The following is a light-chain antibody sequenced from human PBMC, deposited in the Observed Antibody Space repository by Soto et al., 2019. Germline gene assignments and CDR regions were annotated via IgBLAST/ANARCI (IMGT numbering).Light chain of an antibody. CDR2: TTS. Sequence: DIQMTQSPSSLSASVGDRVTITCRASQSINSHLNWYQQKPGKPPKLLIHTTSSLQSGVPSRFSGSGAGTDFTLTISSLQPEDFATYYCQHCDSTPPTFGGGTKVEI. J-gene: IGKJ4*01. CDR1: QSINSH. V-gene: IGKV1-39*01. CDR3: QHCDSTPPT.